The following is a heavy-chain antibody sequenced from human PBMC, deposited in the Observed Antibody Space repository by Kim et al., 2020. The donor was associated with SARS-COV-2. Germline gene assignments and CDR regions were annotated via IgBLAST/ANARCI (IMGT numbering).Heavy chain of an antibody. CDR3: ARVRVAMVQGVIITNWGPFGY. V-gene: IGHV1-18*01. CDR2: ISAYNGNT. CDR1: GYTFTSYG. D-gene: IGHD3-10*01. J-gene: IGHJ4*02. Sequence: ASVKVSCKASGYTFTSYGISWVRQAPGQGLEWMGWISAYNGNTNYAQKLQGRVTMTTDTSTSTAYMELRSLRSDDTAVYYCARVRVAMVQGVIITNWGPFGYWGQGTLVTVSS.